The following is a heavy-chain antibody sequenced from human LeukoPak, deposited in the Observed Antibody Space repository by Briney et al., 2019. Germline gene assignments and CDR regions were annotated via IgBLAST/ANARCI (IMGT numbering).Heavy chain of an antibody. D-gene: IGHD2-15*01. CDR1: GYSFTSYW. CDR2: IYPGDSDT. Sequence: GESLKISCKGSGYSFTSYWIGWVRQMPGKGLEWMGIIYPGDSDTRYSPSFQGQVTISADKSISTAYLQWSSLRASDTAMYYCARQPFYCSGGSCYDFDYWGQGTLVTVSS. CDR3: ARQPFYCSGGSCYDFDY. V-gene: IGHV5-51*01. J-gene: IGHJ4*02.